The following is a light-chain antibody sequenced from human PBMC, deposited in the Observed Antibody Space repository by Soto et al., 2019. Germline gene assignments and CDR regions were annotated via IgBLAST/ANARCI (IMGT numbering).Light chain of an antibody. V-gene: IGLV1-47*01. J-gene: IGLJ1*01. CDR2: RNN. CDR3: AAWDDSLSGYV. CDR1: ISNIGSNY. Sequence: QSVLTQPPSASGTPGQRVTISCSGSISNIGSNYVYWYQHLPGTAPKLLIYRNNQRPSGVPDRFSGSKSGTSASLAICGLRSEDEADYYCAAWDDSLSGYVFGTGTKLTVL.